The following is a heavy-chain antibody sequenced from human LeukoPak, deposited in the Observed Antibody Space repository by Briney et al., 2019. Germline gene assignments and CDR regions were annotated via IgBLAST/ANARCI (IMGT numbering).Heavy chain of an antibody. V-gene: IGHV4-34*01. J-gene: IGHJ5*02. D-gene: IGHD2-8*01. CDR3: ATGGMVYAT. Sequence: SEALSLTCAVYGGSFSGYYWSWIRQPPGKGLEWIGEINHSGSTNYNPSLKSRVTISVDTSKNQFSLKLSSVTAADTAVYYCATGGMVYATWGQGTLVTVSS. CDR1: GGSFSGYY. CDR2: INHSGST.